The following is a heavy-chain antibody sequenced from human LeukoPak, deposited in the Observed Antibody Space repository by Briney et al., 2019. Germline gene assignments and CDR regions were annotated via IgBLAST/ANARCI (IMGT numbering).Heavy chain of an antibody. CDR1: GFTVSSNY. CDR3: ARDSRFHWTYYYYGMDV. V-gene: IGHV3-53*01. J-gene: IGHJ6*02. D-gene: IGHD3-3*01. Sequence: GGSLRLSCAASGFTVSSNYMSWVRQAPGKGLEWVSVIYSGGSTYYADSVKGRFTISRDNSKNTLYLQMNSLRAEDTAVYYCARDSRFHWTYYYYGMDVWGQGTTVTVSS. CDR2: IYSGGST.